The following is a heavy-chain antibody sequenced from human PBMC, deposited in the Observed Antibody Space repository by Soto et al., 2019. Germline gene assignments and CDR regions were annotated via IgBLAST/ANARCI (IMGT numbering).Heavy chain of an antibody. J-gene: IGHJ3*02. Sequence: QVQRQESGPGLVKPSGTLSLTCAVSGGSVSSSNWWSWVRQSPGKGLEWMGEIYHSGSAHYNPSLTSRATISLAKSKNQFSLRLTSVTAADTAVYYCARVPGVVVSADDAFDIWGPGTRVIVSS. D-gene: IGHD2-21*02. CDR1: GGSVSSSNW. CDR3: ARVPGVVVSADDAFDI. V-gene: IGHV4-4*02. CDR2: IYHSGSA.